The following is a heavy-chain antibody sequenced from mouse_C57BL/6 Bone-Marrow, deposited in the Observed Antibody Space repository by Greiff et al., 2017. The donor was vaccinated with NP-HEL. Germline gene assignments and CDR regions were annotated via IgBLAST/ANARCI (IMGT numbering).Heavy chain of an antibody. CDR3: ARDGYYGTPYWYFDV. CDR2: ISDGGSYT. V-gene: IGHV5-4*01. D-gene: IGHD1-1*01. Sequence: EVQLVESGGGLVKPGGSLKLSCAASGFTFSSYAMSWVRQTPEKRLEWVATISDGGSYTYYPDNVKGRFTISRDNAKNNLYLQMSHLKSEDTAMYYCARDGYYGTPYWYFDVWGTGTTVTVSS. CDR1: GFTFSSYA. J-gene: IGHJ1*03.